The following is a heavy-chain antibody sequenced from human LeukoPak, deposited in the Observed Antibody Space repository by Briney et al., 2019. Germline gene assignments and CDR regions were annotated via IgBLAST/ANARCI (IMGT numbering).Heavy chain of an antibody. CDR2: INPNSGGT. D-gene: IGHD2-2*01. CDR3: ARDVLVVVPAATSYYYYMDV. CDR1: GYTFTGYY. Sequence: ASVKVSCKASGYTFTGYYMHWVRQAPGQGLEWMGWINPNSGGTNYAQKFQGRVTMTRDTSISTAYMELSRLRSDDTAMYYCARDVLVVVPAATSYYYYMDVWGKGTTVTVSS. J-gene: IGHJ6*03. V-gene: IGHV1-2*02.